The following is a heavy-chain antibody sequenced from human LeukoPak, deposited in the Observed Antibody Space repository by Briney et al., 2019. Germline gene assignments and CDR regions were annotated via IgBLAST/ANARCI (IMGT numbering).Heavy chain of an antibody. CDR1: GGSFSGYY. V-gene: IGHV4-34*01. D-gene: IGHD6-13*01. CDR2: INHSGST. J-gene: IGHJ4*02. CDR3: ARGLIGSAAGFDY. Sequence: PSETLSLTCAVYGGSFSGYYWSWIRQPPGKGLEWTGEINHSGSTNYNPSLKSRVTISVDTSKNQFSLKLSSVTAADTAVYYCARGLIGSAAGFDYWGQGTLVTVSS.